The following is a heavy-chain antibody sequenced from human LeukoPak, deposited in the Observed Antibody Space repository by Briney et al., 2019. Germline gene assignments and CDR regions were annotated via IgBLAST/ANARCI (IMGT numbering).Heavy chain of an antibody. CDR3: ARDREWLQPFDY. CDR1: GFTFSSYA. V-gene: IGHV3-30-3*01. J-gene: IGHJ4*02. CDR2: ISYDGSNK. D-gene: IGHD5-12*01. Sequence: GRSLRLSCAASGFTFSSYAMHWVRQAPGKGLEWVAVISYDGSNKYYADSVEGRFTISRDNSKHTLYLQMNSLRAEDTAVYYCARDREWLQPFDYWGQGTLVTVSS.